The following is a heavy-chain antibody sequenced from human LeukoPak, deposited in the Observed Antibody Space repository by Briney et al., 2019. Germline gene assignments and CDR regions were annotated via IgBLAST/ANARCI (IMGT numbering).Heavy chain of an antibody. J-gene: IGHJ4*02. V-gene: IGHV3-48*01. CDR2: ISSSTSTI. Sequence: GGSLRLSCAASGFIFSSYSMNWVRQAPGKGLEWVSYISSSTSTIYYADSVKGRFTISRDNAKNSLYLQMNSLRAEDTAVYYCARGWELLFRGQGTLVTVSS. D-gene: IGHD1-26*01. CDR3: ARGWELLF. CDR1: GFIFSSYS.